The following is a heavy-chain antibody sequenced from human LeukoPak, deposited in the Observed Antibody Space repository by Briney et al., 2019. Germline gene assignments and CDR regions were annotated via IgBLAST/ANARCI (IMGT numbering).Heavy chain of an antibody. V-gene: IGHV3-21*01. J-gene: IGHJ6*02. CDR2: ISSSSSYI. CDR3: ARERGYCSGGSCYSDGMDV. D-gene: IGHD2-15*01. CDR1: GFTFSSYS. Sequence: NAGGSLRLSCAASGFTFSSYSMNWVRQAPGKGLEWVSSISSSSSYIYYADSVKGRFTISRDNAKNSLYLQMNSLRAEDTAVYYCARERGYCSGGSCYSDGMDVWGQGTTVTVSS.